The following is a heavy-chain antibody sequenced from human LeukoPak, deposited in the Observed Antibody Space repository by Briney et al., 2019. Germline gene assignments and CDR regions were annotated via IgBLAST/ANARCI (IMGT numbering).Heavy chain of an antibody. CDR2: IYSGGST. Sequence: PGGSLRLSCAASGFTVSSNYMSWVRQAPGKGLEWVSVIYSGGSTYYADSVKGRFTISRDNSKNTLYLQMNSLRAEDTAVYYCARDRVDTAMDYYYYYGMDVWGQGTTVTAPS. CDR3: ARDRVDTAMDYYYYYGMDV. V-gene: IGHV3-53*01. CDR1: GFTVSSNY. D-gene: IGHD5-18*01. J-gene: IGHJ6*02.